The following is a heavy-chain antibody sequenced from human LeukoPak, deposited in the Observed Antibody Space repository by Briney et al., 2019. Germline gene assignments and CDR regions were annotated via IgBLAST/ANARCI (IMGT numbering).Heavy chain of an antibody. J-gene: IGHJ4*02. CDR3: AKASSSWYLRTLDDLLGGIYYFDY. V-gene: IGHV3-48*03. CDR1: GFTFSSYE. CDR2: ISSSGSTI. D-gene: IGHD6-13*01. Sequence: GGSLRLSCAASGFTFSSYEMNWVRQAPGKGLEWVSYISSSGSTIYYADSVKGRFTISRDNSKNTLYLQMNSLRAEDTAVYYCAKASSSWYLRTLDDLLGGIYYFDYWGQGTLVTVSS.